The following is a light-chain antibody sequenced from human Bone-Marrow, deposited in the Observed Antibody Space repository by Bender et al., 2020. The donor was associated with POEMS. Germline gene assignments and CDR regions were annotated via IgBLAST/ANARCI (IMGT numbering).Light chain of an antibody. CDR1: SSDVGDYDY. Sequence: QSALTQPPSASGSPGHSVTISCTGTSSDVGDYDYVSWYQHHPGKAPKLIIYEVSNRPSGVSDRFSGSKSGNMASLTISGLQAEDESDYYCSSYTTSSTWVFGGGTKLTVL. CDR3: SSYTTSSTWV. V-gene: IGLV2-14*01. CDR2: EVS. J-gene: IGLJ3*02.